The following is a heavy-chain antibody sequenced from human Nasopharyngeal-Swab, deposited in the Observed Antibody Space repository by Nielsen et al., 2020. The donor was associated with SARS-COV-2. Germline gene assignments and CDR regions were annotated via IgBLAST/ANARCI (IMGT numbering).Heavy chain of an antibody. D-gene: IGHD1-26*01. CDR1: GFTFNSYW. CDR2: INTDATST. V-gene: IGHV3-74*01. CDR3: TRAGYSGSYGGFDS. J-gene: IGHJ4*02. Sequence: GGSLRLSCAASGFTFNSYWIHWVRQAPGKGLVWVSRINTDATSTSYADSVKGRFTIFRDNAKNMVFLQMNSLTAEDTAIYYCTRAGYSGSYGGFDSWGQGTLVSVSS.